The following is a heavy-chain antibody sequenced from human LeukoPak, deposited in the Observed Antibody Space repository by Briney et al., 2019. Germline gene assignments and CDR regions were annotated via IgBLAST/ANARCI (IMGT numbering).Heavy chain of an antibody. CDR1: GGTFSSYA. CDR2: IIPIFGTA. Sequence: ASVKVSCKASGGTFSSYAISWVRQAPGQGLEWVGGIIPIFGTANYAQKFQGRVTITADKSTSTAYMELSSLRSEDTAVYYCARGGAGEGYDYWGQGTLVTVSS. V-gene: IGHV1-69*06. D-gene: IGHD2-15*01. CDR3: ARGGAGEGYDY. J-gene: IGHJ4*02.